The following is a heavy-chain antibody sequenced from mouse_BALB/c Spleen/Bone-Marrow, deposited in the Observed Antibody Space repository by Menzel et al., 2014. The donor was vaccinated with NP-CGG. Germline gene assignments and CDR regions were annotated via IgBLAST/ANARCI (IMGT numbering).Heavy chain of an antibody. CDR3: ARQLGLRVDY. Sequence: DVQLQESGGGLVQPGGSLKLSCAASGFTFSSYSMSWVRQTPEKRLEWVAYISNGGGSTYYPDTVKGRFTISRDNAKNTLYLQMSSLKSEDTAMYYCARQLGLRVDYWGQGSSVTVSS. CDR1: GFTFSSYS. J-gene: IGHJ4*01. V-gene: IGHV5-12-2*01. D-gene: IGHD3-1*01. CDR2: ISNGGGST.